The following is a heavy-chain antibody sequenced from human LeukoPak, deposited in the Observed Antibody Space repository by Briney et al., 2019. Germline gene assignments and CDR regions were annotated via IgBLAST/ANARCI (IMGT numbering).Heavy chain of an antibody. D-gene: IGHD6-13*01. CDR1: GFTFSSYA. V-gene: IGHV3-23*01. CDR2: ISGSGGST. CDR3: AKPILYSSSWIFDY. J-gene: IGHJ4*02. Sequence: PGGSLRLSCAASGFTFSSYAMSWVRQAPGKGLEWVSTISGSGGSTYYADSVKGRFTISRDNSKNTPYLQMNSLRAEDTAVYYCAKPILYSSSWIFDYWGQGTLVTVSS.